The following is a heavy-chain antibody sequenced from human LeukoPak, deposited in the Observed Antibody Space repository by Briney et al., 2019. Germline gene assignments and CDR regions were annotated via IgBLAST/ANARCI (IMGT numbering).Heavy chain of an antibody. D-gene: IGHD3-3*01. V-gene: IGHV4-34*01. CDR2: INHSGTT. CDR3: AREFGEATIFGVVPRDYYMDV. CDR1: GGSFSGYY. J-gene: IGHJ6*03. Sequence: SETLSLTCAVYGGSFSGYYWRWIRQPPGKGLEWIGEINHSGTTNYNPSLKRRVTISVDTSKNQYSLKLSSVTAADTAVYYCAREFGEATIFGVVPRDYYMDVWGKGTTVTVSS.